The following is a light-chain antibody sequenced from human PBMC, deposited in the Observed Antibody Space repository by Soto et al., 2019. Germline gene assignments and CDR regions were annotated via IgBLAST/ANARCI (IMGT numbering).Light chain of an antibody. CDR3: YSYAGSNNLV. V-gene: IGLV2-8*01. CDR1: SSDVGGYNY. J-gene: IGLJ3*02. Sequence: QSVLTQPPSASGSPGQSVTISCTGTSSDVGGYNYVSWFQQHPGKAPKLLISEVSRRASGVPDRFSGSKSGNTASLTVSGLQAEDEADYYCYSYAGSNNLVFGGGTKLTVL. CDR2: EVS.